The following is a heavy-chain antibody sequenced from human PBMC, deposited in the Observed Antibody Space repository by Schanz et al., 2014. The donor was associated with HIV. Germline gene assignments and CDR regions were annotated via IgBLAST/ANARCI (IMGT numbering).Heavy chain of an antibody. J-gene: IGHJ4*02. CDR3: ARGRYSGSYYNY. Sequence: QVQLVQSGAEVKKPGSSVEVSCKASGYNFGNLDINWVRQATGQGLEWLGWMNPGSGNTGYAWKFQGRVTMTRDTSIRTAYMELSSLRSDDTAVYYCARGRYSGSYYNYWGQGTLVTVSS. V-gene: IGHV1-8*02. CDR1: GYNFGNLD. CDR2: MNPGSGNT. D-gene: IGHD1-26*01.